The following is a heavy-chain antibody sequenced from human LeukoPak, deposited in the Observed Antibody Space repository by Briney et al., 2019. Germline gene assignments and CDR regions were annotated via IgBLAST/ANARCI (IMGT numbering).Heavy chain of an antibody. J-gene: IGHJ4*02. V-gene: IGHV3-48*01. Sequence: GGSLRLSCAASGFTFSSYSMTWVRQAPGKGLEWISHISAASWGIYYADSVKGRFTTSRDNAKNSLFLQMNSLRADDTAVYYCATDGRLLDYWGQGTLVTVSS. CDR2: ISAASWGI. CDR3: ATDGRLLDY. CDR1: GFTFSSYS.